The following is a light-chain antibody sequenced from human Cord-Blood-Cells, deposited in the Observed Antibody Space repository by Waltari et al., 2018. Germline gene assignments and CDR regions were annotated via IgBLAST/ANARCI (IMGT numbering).Light chain of an antibody. CDR2: AAS. J-gene: IGKJ4*01. CDR1: QSISSY. Sequence: DIQMTKSPSSLSASVGDRVTITCRASQSISSYLNWYQQKPGKAPKLLIYAASSLQSVVPSRFSGSGSWTDFTLTISSLQPEDFATYYCQQSYSTVTGGGGTKVEIK. CDR3: QQSYSTVT. V-gene: IGKV1-39*01.